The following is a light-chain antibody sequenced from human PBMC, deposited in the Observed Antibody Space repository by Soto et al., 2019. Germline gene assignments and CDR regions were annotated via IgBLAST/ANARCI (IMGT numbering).Light chain of an antibody. CDR2: AAS. CDR3: QQLKSYPLS. Sequence: DIQLTQSPAFLSASIGDRVIITCRASQGISNYLAWYQQKPGKAPKLLISAASTLHSGVPSRFSGSGSGTEFTLTLNSLQPEDFATYFCQQLKSYPLSFGAGTKVEIK. V-gene: IGKV1-9*01. J-gene: IGKJ4*01. CDR1: QGISNY.